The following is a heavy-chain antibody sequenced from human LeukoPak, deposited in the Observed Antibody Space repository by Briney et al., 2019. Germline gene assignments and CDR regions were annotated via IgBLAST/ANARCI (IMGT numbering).Heavy chain of an antibody. V-gene: IGHV3-30*03. CDR2: ISYDGSNK. J-gene: IGHJ6*02. CDR3: ATSRVVAAYWGYYYYGMDV. CDR1: GFTFSSYG. D-gene: IGHD2-15*01. Sequence: GGSLRLSCAASGFTFSSYGMHWVRQAPGKGLEWVAVISYDGSNKYYADSVKGRFTISRDNSKNTLYLQMNSLRAEDTAVYYCATSRVVAAYWGYYYYGMDVWGQGTTVTVSS.